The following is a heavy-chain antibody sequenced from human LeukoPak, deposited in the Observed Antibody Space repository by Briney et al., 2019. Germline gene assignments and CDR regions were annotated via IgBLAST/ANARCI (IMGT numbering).Heavy chain of an antibody. J-gene: IGHJ4*02. V-gene: IGHV3-11*01. D-gene: IGHD6-19*01. CDR2: IGNSDGAI. CDR1: GFTVSTYY. CDR3: AREQWYRLDY. Sequence: GGSLRLSCAASGFTVSTYYTSWVRQPPGKGLDWISYIGNSDGAIDYADSVKGRFTISKDNAKNSVYLQMDNLRADDTAVYYCAREQWYRLDYWGQGSLVTVSS.